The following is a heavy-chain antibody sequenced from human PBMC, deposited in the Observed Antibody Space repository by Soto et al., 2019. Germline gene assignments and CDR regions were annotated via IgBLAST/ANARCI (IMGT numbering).Heavy chain of an antibody. CDR1: GFTLSDQY. V-gene: IGHV3-72*01. J-gene: IGHJ4*02. Sequence: EVQLVESGGGLVQPGGSLRLSCAASGFTLSDQYMDWVRQAPGKGLEWVGRSRNKANSNSTEYAASVKGRSTVSRDDSKNSFYLQMNSLETEDTAGYYCTYSRGNYRYFDYWGQGTLVTGSS. CDR2: SRNKANSNST. D-gene: IGHD1-7*01. CDR3: TYSRGNYRYFDY.